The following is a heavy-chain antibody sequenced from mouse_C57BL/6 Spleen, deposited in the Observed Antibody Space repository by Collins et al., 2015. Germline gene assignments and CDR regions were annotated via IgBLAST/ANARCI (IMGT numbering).Heavy chain of an antibody. Sequence: EVQLQQSGPELVKPGASVKISCKASGYSFTGYYMNWVKQSPEKSLEWIGEINPTTGGTTYNQKFKAKATLTVDKSSNTAYMELRSLTSEDSAVYYCTRSEVFYYGRSPYYFDYWGQGTTLTVSS. V-gene: IGHV1-42*01. CDR3: TRSEVFYYGRSPYYFDY. J-gene: IGHJ2*01. CDR2: INPTTGGT. D-gene: IGHD1-1*01. CDR1: GYSFTGYY.